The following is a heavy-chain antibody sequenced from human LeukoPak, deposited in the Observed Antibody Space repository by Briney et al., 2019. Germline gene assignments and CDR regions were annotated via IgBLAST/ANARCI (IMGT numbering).Heavy chain of an antibody. D-gene: IGHD3-10*01. Sequence: PSETLSLTCAVYGGSFSGYYWSWIRQPPGKGLEWIGYIYYSGSTNYNPSLKSRVTISVDTSKNQFSLKLSSVTAADTAVYYCARGITLTFDYWGQGTLVTVSS. CDR3: ARGITLTFDY. CDR1: GGSFSGYY. J-gene: IGHJ4*02. CDR2: IYYSGST. V-gene: IGHV4-59*01.